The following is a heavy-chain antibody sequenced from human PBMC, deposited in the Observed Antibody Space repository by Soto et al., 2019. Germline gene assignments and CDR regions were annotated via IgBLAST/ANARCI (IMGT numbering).Heavy chain of an antibody. J-gene: IGHJ4*02. V-gene: IGHV3-73*01. Sequence: EVQLVESGGGLVQPGGSLKLSCAASGFTFSGSAMHWVRQASGKGLEWVGRIRSKANSYATAYAASVKGRFTISRDDSQNTAYLQMNSLKTEDTAVYYCTRRGNYGGNSSFDYWGQGTLVTVSS. CDR2: IRSKANSYAT. CDR3: TRRGNYGGNSSFDY. CDR1: GFTFSGSA. D-gene: IGHD4-17*01.